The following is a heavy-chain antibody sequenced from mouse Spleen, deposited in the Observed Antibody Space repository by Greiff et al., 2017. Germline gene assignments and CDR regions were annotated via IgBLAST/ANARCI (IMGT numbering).Heavy chain of an antibody. CDR1: GYAFSSSW. Sequence: VQLQESGPELVKPGASVKISCKASGYAFSSSWMNWVKQRPGKGLEWIGRIYPGDGDTNYNGKFKGKATLTADKSSSTAYMQLSSLTSEDSAVYFCARGGTKLYWYFDVWGAGTTVTVSS. CDR2: IYPGDGDT. V-gene: IGHV1-82*01. J-gene: IGHJ1*01. CDR3: ARGGTKLYWYFDV. D-gene: IGHD1-3*01.